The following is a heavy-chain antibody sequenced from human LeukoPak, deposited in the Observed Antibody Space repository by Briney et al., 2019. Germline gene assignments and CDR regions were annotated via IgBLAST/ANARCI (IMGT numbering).Heavy chain of an antibody. J-gene: IGHJ4*02. V-gene: IGHV3-23*01. CDR3: ANEAPYFDY. Sequence: GGSLRLSCAASGFTFTNYAMAWVRQAPGKGLEWVSVISGSGYSTHYADFVKGRFTISRDNSKNTLYMQLNSLRAEDTAVYYCANEAPYFDYWGQGTLVTVSS. CDR1: GFTFTNYA. CDR2: ISGSGYST.